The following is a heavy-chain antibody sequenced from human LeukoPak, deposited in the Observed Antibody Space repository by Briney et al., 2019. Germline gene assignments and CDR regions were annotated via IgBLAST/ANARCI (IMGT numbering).Heavy chain of an antibody. CDR2: IYFSGTT. CDR1: GDSINAYY. D-gene: IGHD6-13*01. CDR3: ARRRAEGGSNGHYNWFDP. Sequence: PSETLSLTCTVSGDSINAYYWGWIRQPPGKGLEWVGYIYFSGTTKYNPSLESRVTISVDTSKNQFSLKLSSVTAADTAVYYCARRRAEGGSNGHYNWFDPWGQGILVTVSS. J-gene: IGHJ5*02. V-gene: IGHV4-59*08.